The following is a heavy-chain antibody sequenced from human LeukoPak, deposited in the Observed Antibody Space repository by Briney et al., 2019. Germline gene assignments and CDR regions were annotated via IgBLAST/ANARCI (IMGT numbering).Heavy chain of an antibody. CDR2: IYYSGST. J-gene: IGHJ3*02. CDR1: GGSISSGGYY. Sequence: SQTLSLTCTVSGGSISSGGYYWSWIRQHPGKGLEWIGYIYYSGSTYYNPSLKSRVTISVDTSKNQFSLKLSSVTAADTAVYYCARLRVYYYDSSGYYGDAFDIWGQGTMVTVSS. D-gene: IGHD3-22*01. CDR3: ARLRVYYYDSSGYYGDAFDI. V-gene: IGHV4-31*03.